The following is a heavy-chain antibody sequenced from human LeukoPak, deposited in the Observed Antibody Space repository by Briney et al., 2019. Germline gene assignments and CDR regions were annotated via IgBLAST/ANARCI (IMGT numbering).Heavy chain of an antibody. J-gene: IGHJ4*02. CDR1: GGSISSGGYS. V-gene: IGHV4-30-2*02. CDR3: ARSFSSGWPYVDF. D-gene: IGHD6-19*01. CDR2: IYHSGST. Sequence: SQTLSLTCAVSGGSISSGGYSWSWIRQPPGKGLEWIGYIYHSGSTYYNPSLKSRVTISVDTSKNQFSLTLTSVTAADTAVYYCARSFSSGWPYVDFWGRGTLVTVSS.